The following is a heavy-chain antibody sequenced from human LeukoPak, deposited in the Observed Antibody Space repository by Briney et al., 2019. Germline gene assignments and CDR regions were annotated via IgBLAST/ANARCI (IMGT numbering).Heavy chain of an antibody. V-gene: IGHV1-46*01. CDR3: VRGGGNTATYYYFDY. J-gene: IGHJ4*02. CDR2: LNPGGGST. Sequence: ASVKVSCKASGYTFTSYYFHCVRQAPGQGLKWMGRLNPGGGSTNYAQKFQGRVTMTRDTSTSTVYMELSSLRSEDTAVYYCVRGGGNTATYYYFDYWGQGTLVTVSS. D-gene: IGHD5-18*01. CDR1: GYTFTSYY.